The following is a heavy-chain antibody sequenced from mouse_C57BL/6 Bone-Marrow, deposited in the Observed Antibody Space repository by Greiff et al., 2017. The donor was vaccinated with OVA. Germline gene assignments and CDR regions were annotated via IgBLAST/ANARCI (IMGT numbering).Heavy chain of an antibody. CDR1: GFTFSSYA. CDR2: ISDGGSYT. J-gene: IGHJ1*03. Sequence: DVKLVESGGGLVKPGGSLKLSCAASGFTFSSYAMSWVRQTPEKRLEWVATISDGGSYTYYPDNVKGRFTISRDNAKNNLYLQMSHLKSEDTAMYYCARDRGTTVVVYWYFDVWGTGTTVTVSS. V-gene: IGHV5-4*01. CDR3: ARDRGTTVVVYWYFDV. D-gene: IGHD1-1*01.